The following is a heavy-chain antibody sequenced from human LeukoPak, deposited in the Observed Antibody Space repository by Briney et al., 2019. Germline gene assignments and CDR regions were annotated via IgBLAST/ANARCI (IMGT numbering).Heavy chain of an antibody. CDR2: INHSGST. D-gene: IGHD2/OR15-2a*01. V-gene: IGHV4-34*01. Sequence: SETLSLTCAVYGGSFSGYYWSWIRQPPGKGLEWIGEINHSGSTNHNPSLKSRVTISVDTSKNQFSLKLSSVTAADTAVYYCARARAFPLYYFDYWGQGTLVTVSS. CDR1: GGSFSGYY. J-gene: IGHJ4*02. CDR3: ARARAFPLYYFDY.